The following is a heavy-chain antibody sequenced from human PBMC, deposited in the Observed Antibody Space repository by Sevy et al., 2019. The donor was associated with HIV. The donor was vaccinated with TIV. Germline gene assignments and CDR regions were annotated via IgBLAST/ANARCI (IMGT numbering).Heavy chain of an antibody. CDR1: GFTFRSYA. D-gene: IGHD5-12*01. CDR2: ISYDGTNK. J-gene: IGHJ4*02. Sequence: GGSLRLSCAASGFTFRSYAMYWVRQAPGKGLEWVAVISYDGTNKYYAYSLKGRFTISRDNSKNTLYLQMTSLRPEDTAVYYCARSWLREGGYYFDYWGQGTLVTVSS. V-gene: IGHV3-30-3*01. CDR3: ARSWLREGGYYFDY.